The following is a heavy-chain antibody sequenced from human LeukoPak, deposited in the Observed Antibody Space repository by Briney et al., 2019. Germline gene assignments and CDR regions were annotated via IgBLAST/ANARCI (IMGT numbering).Heavy chain of an antibody. V-gene: IGHV1-69*05. CDR2: IIPIFGTA. D-gene: IGHD1-26*01. Sequence: ASVKVSCEASGGTFSSYAISWVRQAPGQGLEWMGGIIPIFGTANYAQKLQGRVTMTTDTSTSTAYMELRSLRSDDTAVYYCARFIIVGAKPYNWFDPWGQGTLVTVSS. J-gene: IGHJ5*02. CDR1: GGTFSSYA. CDR3: ARFIIVGAKPYNWFDP.